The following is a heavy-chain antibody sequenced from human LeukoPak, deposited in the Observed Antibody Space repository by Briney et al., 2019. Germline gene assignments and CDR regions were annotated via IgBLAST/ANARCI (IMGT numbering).Heavy chain of an antibody. V-gene: IGHV3-30*04. CDR1: GFTFSISA. CDR2: ISYDGSNK. J-gene: IGHJ4*02. CDR3: ARGSKSYGDYIRSRIHYFDY. D-gene: IGHD4-17*01. Sequence: GGSLRLSCAASGFTFSISAMSWVRQAPGKGLEWVAVISYDGSNKYYADSVKGRFTISRDNSKNTLYLQMNSLRAEDTAVYYCARGSKSYGDYIRSRIHYFDYWGQGTLVSVSS.